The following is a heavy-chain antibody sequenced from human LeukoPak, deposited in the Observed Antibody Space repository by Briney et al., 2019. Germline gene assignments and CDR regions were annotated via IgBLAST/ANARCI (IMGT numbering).Heavy chain of an antibody. Sequence: PGGSLRLSCTASGFDFSNSFMTWVRQAPGKGLEWISYISSRSTTIYYADSVKVRFTISRDNGKNTVYLQMNNLRLNDTAVFYCGKGSLAVPATPLDFWGQGTLVTVSS. CDR1: GFDFSNSF. CDR2: ISSRSTTI. CDR3: GKGSLAVPATPLDF. V-gene: IGHV3-11*01. D-gene: IGHD2-15*01. J-gene: IGHJ4*02.